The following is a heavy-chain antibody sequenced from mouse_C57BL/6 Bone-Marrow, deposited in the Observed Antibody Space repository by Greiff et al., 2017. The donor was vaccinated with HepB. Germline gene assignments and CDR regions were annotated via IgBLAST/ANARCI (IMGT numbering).Heavy chain of an antibody. J-gene: IGHJ2*01. CDR2: IHPNSGST. D-gene: IGHD2-2*01. CDR3: TRRGIYGYALYY. CDR1: GYTFTSYW. Sequence: QVQLKQPGAELVKPGASVKLSCKASGYTFTSYWMHWVKQRPGQGLEWIGKIHPNSGSTNYNEKFKSKATLTVDKSSSTAYMQLSSLTSEDSAVYYCTRRGIYGYALYYWGQGTTLTVSS. V-gene: IGHV1-64*01.